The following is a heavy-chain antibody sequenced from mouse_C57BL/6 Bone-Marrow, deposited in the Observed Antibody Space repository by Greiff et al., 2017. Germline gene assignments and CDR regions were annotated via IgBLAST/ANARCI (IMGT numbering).Heavy chain of an antibody. CDR3: ARRERPTVGPDFDY. CDR1: GYTFTSYW. J-gene: IGHJ2*01. CDR2: IDPSDSYT. V-gene: IGHV1-59*01. D-gene: IGHD1-1*01. Sequence: QVQLQQPGAELVRPGTSVQLSCKASGYTFTSYWMHWVKQRPGQGLEWIGVIDPSDSYTNYHQKFKGKATLPVDPSSSTAYMQLSSLTSEDSSVYYCARRERPTVGPDFDYWGQGTTLTVSS.